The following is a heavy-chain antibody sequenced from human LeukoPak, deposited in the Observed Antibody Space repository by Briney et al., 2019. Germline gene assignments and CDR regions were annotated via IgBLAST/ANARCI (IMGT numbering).Heavy chain of an antibody. J-gene: IGHJ4*02. CDR1: GGTFSSYA. D-gene: IGHD3-9*01. V-gene: IGHV1-69*13. CDR3: ASLYFGTPTYSL. CDR2: IIPIFGTA. Sequence: GASVKVSCKASGGTFSSYAISWVRQAPGQGLEWMGGIIPIFGTANYAQKFQGRVTITADESMSTAYMELSSLRSEDTAVYYCASLYFGTPTYSLWGQGTLVTVSS.